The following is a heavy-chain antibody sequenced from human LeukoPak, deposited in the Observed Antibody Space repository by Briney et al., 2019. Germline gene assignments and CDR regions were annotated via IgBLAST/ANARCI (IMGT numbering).Heavy chain of an antibody. J-gene: IGHJ5*02. V-gene: IGHV4-59*01. CDR2: IYYSGST. D-gene: IGHD6-13*01. CDR1: GGSISSYY. Sequence: SETLSLTCTVSGGSISSYYWSWIRQPPGKGLEWIGYIYYSGSTNYNPSLKSRVTISVDTSKNQFSLKLSSVTAADTAVYYCARASTRWYWFDPWGQGTLVTVSS. CDR3: ARASTRWYWFDP.